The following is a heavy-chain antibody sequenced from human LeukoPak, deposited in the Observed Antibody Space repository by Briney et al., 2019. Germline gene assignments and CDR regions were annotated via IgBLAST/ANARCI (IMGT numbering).Heavy chain of an antibody. J-gene: IGHJ1*01. CDR1: GYTFTSYA. CDR2: INTNTGNP. CDR3: ARGRYYYDSSGPRPSPFQH. D-gene: IGHD3-22*01. Sequence: ASVKVSCKASGYTFTSYAMNWVRQAPGQGLEWMGWINTNTGNPTYAQGFTGRFVFSLDTSVSTAYLQISSLKAEDTAVYYCARGRYYYDSSGPRPSPFQHWGQGTLVTVSS. V-gene: IGHV7-4-1*02.